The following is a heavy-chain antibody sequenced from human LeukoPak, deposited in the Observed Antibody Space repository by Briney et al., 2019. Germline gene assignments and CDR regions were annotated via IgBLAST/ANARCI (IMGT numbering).Heavy chain of an antibody. D-gene: IGHD4-17*01. J-gene: IGHJ4*02. V-gene: IGHV3-48*04. CDR3: ARDLYGDYTGVPGVFDY. CDR2: ISSSSSTI. Sequence: GGSLRLSCAASGFTFSSYSMNWVRQAPGKGLEWVSYISSSSSTIYYADSVKGRFTISRDNAKNSLYLQMNSLRAEDTAVYYCARDLYGDYTGVPGVFDYWGQGTLVTVSS. CDR1: GFTFSSYS.